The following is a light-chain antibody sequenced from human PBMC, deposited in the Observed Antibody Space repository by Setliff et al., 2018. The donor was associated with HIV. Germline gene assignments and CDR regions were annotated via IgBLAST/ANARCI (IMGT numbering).Light chain of an antibody. CDR3: SSYTSITPLYV. J-gene: IGLJ1*01. CDR1: SSDVGGYNY. Sequence: QSALTQPASVSGSPGQSITISCTGTSSDVGGYNYVSWYQQHPGKAPKLMISDVSNWPSGVSNRFSGSKSGNTASLTISGLQAEDEADYYCSSYTSITPLYVFGTGTKVTVL. CDR2: DVS. V-gene: IGLV2-14*03.